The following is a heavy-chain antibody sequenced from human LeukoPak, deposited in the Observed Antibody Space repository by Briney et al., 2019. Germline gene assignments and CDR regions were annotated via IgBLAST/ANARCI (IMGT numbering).Heavy chain of an antibody. CDR2: INHSGST. D-gene: IGHD6-19*01. Sequence: SETLSLTCAVYGGSFSGYYWSWIRQPPGKGLEWIGEINHSGSTNYNPSLKSRVTISVDTSKNQFSLKLSSVTAADTAVYYCARGYSGWYGPLFDYWGQGTLVTVSS. CDR3: ARGYSGWYGPLFDY. J-gene: IGHJ4*02. V-gene: IGHV4-34*01. CDR1: GGSFSGYY.